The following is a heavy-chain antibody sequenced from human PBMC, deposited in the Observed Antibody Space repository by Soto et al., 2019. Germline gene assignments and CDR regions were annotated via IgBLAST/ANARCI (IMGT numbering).Heavy chain of an antibody. D-gene: IGHD6-6*01. V-gene: IGHV4-39*01. Sequence: SETLSLTCTVSGGSISSSSYYWGWIRQPPGKGLEWIGSIYYSGSTYYNPSLKSRVPISVDTSKNQFSLKLSSVTAADTAVYYCARPYSSSSYYGAFDIWGQGTMVTVSS. CDR2: IYYSGST. CDR1: GGSISSSSYY. CDR3: ARPYSSSSYYGAFDI. J-gene: IGHJ3*02.